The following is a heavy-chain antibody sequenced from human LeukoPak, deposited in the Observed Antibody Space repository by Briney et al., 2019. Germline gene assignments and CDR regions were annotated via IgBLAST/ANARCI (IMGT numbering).Heavy chain of an antibody. J-gene: IGHJ6*04. Sequence: SLTLSRAPAGPSFSSYGADSVRHDRGNGMEWVLYISSSGSTIYDADSVKGRFTISRDNAKNSMYLQMNSLRAEDTAVYYCAELGITMIGGVWGKGTTVTISS. V-gene: IGHV3-48*03. CDR2: ISSSGSTI. D-gene: IGHD3-10*02. CDR3: AELGITMIGGV. CDR1: GPSFSSYG.